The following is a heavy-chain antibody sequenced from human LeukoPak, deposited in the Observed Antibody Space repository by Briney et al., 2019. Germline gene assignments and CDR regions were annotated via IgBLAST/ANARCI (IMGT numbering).Heavy chain of an antibody. Sequence: PPETLSLTCTVSGGSISSYYWSWIRQPPGKGLEWIGYIYYSGSTNYNPSLKSRVTISVDTSKNQFFLKLSSVTAADTAVYYCARDYDFWSGYYQSPWFDPWGQGTLVTVSS. V-gene: IGHV4-59*01. D-gene: IGHD3-3*01. CDR2: IYYSGST. CDR3: ARDYDFWSGYYQSPWFDP. J-gene: IGHJ5*02. CDR1: GGSISSYY.